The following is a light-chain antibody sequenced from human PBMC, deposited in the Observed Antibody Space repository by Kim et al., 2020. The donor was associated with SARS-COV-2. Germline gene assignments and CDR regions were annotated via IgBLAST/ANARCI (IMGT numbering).Light chain of an antibody. J-gene: IGKJ5*01. CDR2: GAS. Sequence: PGERGALSCRASQSVTSNFLAWYQPKPGPAPQVLIYGASSRATGLPDRFSGSGAGTEFTLTISRLEPEDFAVYYCQQYDNSPITFGQGTRLEIK. CDR1: QSVTSNF. V-gene: IGKV3-20*01. CDR3: QQYDNSPIT.